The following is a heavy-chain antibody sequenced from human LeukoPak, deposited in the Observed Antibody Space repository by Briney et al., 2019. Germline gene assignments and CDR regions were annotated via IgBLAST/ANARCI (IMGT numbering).Heavy chain of an antibody. Sequence: SETLSLTCTVSGYSISSGYYWGWIRPPPGKGLEWIGSIYHSGSTYYNPSLKSRVTISVDTSKNQFSLKLSSVTAADTAVYYCARAKSHCSGGSCFWFDPWGQGTLVTVSS. CDR1: GYSISSGYY. J-gene: IGHJ5*02. CDR3: ARAKSHCSGGSCFWFDP. V-gene: IGHV4-38-2*02. D-gene: IGHD2-15*01. CDR2: IYHSGST.